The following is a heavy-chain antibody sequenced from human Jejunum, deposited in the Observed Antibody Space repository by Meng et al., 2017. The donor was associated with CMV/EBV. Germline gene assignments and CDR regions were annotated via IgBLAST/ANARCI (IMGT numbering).Heavy chain of an antibody. Sequence: PGFTFSSFAMTWVRPAPGKGLEWVSTIDSSDRTYYADSVKGRFTISRDNSMNTLHLQMNSLRAEDTAVYYCAKSLVDTAMDLDEWGQETLVTVSS. CDR3: AKSLVDTAMDLDE. J-gene: IGHJ4*02. CDR1: GFTFSSFA. D-gene: IGHD5-18*01. V-gene: IGHV3-23*01. CDR2: IDSSDRT.